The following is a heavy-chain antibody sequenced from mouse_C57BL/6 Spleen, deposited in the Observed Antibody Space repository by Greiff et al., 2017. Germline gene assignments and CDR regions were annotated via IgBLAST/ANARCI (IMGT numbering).Heavy chain of an antibody. CDR1: GYTFTDYY. CDR3: ARGGQLRLQFAY. Sequence: EVQLQQSGPVLVKPGASVKMSCKASGYTFTDYYMNWVKQSHGKSLEWIGVINPYNGGTSYNQKFKGKATLTVDKSSSTAYMELNSLTSEDSAVYYCARGGQLRLQFAYWGQVTLVTVSA. D-gene: IGHD3-2*02. V-gene: IGHV1-19*01. J-gene: IGHJ3*01. CDR2: INPYNGGT.